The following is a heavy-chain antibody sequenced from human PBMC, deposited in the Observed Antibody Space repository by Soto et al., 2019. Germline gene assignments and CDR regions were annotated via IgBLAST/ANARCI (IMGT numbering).Heavy chain of an antibody. J-gene: IGHJ4*02. V-gene: IGHV3-23*01. CDR3: AKGRTYFDF. CDR1: GFTFSDYA. Sequence: GGSLRLSCAASGFTFSDYAMTWVRQAPGKGLEWVSDISDGDGDTHYADSVRGRFVISRDNSKNTLFLEMNSLRAEDAAVYYCAKGRTYFDFWGQGSLVTVSS. CDR2: ISDGDGDT.